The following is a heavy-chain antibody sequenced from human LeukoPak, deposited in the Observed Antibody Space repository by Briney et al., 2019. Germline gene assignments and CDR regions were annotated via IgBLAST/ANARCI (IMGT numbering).Heavy chain of an antibody. J-gene: IGHJ3*02. Sequence: EGSLRLSCAASGFTFSSYGMHWVRQAPGKGLEWVAVISYDGSNKYYADSVKGRFTISRDNSKNTLYLQMNSLRAEDTAVYYCGRPIWFGKSYAFDIWGQGTMVTVSS. D-gene: IGHD3-10*01. V-gene: IGHV3-30*03. CDR2: ISYDGSNK. CDR1: GFTFSSYG. CDR3: GRPIWFGKSYAFDI.